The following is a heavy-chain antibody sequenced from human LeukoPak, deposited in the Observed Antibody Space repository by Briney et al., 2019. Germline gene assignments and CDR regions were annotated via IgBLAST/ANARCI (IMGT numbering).Heavy chain of an antibody. CDR3: AKRPYYDILTGYYLDY. Sequence: GGSLRLSCAASGFTFSSYAMSWVRQAPGKGLEWVSAISGSGGSTYYADSVKGRFTISRDNSKNTLYLQMNSLRAEDTAVYYCAKRPYYDILTGYYLDYWGQGTLVTVSS. D-gene: IGHD3-9*01. J-gene: IGHJ4*02. CDR2: ISGSGGST. CDR1: GFTFSSYA. V-gene: IGHV3-23*01.